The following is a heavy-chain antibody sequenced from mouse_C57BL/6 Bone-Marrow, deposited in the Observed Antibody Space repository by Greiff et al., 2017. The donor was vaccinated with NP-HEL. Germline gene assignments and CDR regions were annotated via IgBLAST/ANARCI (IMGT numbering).Heavy chain of an antibody. J-gene: IGHJ1*03. Sequence: QVQLQQPGAELVKPGASVKLSCKASGYTFTSYWMHWVKQRPGRGLEWIGRIDPNSGGTKYNEKFKSKATLTVDKPSSTAYMQLSILTSEDSAVYYCARSLKSIKGYFDVWGTGTTVTVSS. CDR2: IDPNSGGT. V-gene: IGHV1-72*01. CDR1: GYTFTSYW. CDR3: ARSLKSIKGYFDV.